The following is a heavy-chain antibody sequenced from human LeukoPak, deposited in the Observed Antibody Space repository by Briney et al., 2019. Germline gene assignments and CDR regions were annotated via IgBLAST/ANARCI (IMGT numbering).Heavy chain of an antibody. CDR2: ISSSSSTI. CDR3: ARVHYDSSGYYGYTYYYMDV. Sequence: GGSLRLSCAASGFTFSSYSMNWVRQAPGKGLEWVSYISSSSSTIYYADSVKGRFTISRDNAKSSLYLQMNSLRAEDTAVYYCARVHYDSSGYYGYTYYYMDVWGKGTTVTVSS. CDR1: GFTFSSYS. V-gene: IGHV3-48*04. D-gene: IGHD3-22*01. J-gene: IGHJ6*03.